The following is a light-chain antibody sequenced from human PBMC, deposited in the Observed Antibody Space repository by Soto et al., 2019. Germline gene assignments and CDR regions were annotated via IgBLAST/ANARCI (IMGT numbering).Light chain of an antibody. V-gene: IGLV1-51*01. CDR3: GTWDSSLRVA. CDR2: DNN. Sequence: QSVLTQPPSVSAAPGQKVTISCSGSSSNIGNNYVSWYQQLPGTAPKLLIYDNNKRPSGIPDRFSGAKSGTSATLGITGLQTGDEADYYCGTWDSSLRVAFGGGTKLTVL. J-gene: IGLJ2*01. CDR1: SSNIGNNY.